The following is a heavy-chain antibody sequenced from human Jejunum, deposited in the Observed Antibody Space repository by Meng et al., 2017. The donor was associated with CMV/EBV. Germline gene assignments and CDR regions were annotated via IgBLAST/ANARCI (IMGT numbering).Heavy chain of an antibody. CDR3: AREYPSTFYFDY. J-gene: IGHJ4*02. V-gene: IGHV1-46*01. CDR2: IFSNGNT. D-gene: IGHD1-1*01. CDR1: GSTFTTYH. Sequence: SSEPSGSTFTTYHVHRVRQAPGQGLEYMGIIFSNGNTKHAQKFQGRLTLTRDTTTTTVYMELSGLRSDDTAVYFCAREYPSTFYFDYWGQGTLVTVSS.